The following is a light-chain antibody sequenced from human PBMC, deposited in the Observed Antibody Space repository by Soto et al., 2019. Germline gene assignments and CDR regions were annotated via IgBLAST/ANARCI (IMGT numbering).Light chain of an antibody. V-gene: IGLV1-40*01. J-gene: IGLJ2*01. Sequence: QSVLTQPPSVSGAPGQRVTISCTGSSSNIGAGYDVHWYQQLPGTAPKLLIYGNSNRPSGVPDRFSGSKSGTSASLAITGLQAEDEADYYCQSYDSSLSGFVVFGGGTKVTGL. CDR1: SSNIGAGYD. CDR2: GNS. CDR3: QSYDSSLSGFVV.